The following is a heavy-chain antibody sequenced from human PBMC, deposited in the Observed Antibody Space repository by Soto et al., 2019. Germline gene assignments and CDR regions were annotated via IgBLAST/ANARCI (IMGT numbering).Heavy chain of an antibody. CDR1: GGSISSYY. V-gene: IGHV4-59*01. J-gene: IGHJ3*02. D-gene: IGHD4-17*01. CDR2: IYYSGST. CDR3: ASATVTADAFDI. Sequence: QVQLQESGPGLVKPSETLCLTCTVSGGSISSYYWSWIRQPPGKGLEWIGYIYYSGSTNYNPSLKSRVTISVDTSKNQFSLKLSSVTAADTAVYYCASATVTADAFDIWGQGTMVTVSS.